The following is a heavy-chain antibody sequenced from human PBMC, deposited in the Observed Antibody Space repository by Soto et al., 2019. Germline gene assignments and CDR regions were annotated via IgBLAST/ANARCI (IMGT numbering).Heavy chain of an antibody. Sequence: GGSLRLSCAASGFTFSSYAMSWVRQAPGKGLEWVSAISGSGGSTYYADSMKGRFTISRDNSKNTLYLQMNSLRAEDTAVYYCAKVGRGYCSSTSCSPGGIDPWGQGTLVTVSS. CDR2: ISGSGGST. D-gene: IGHD2-2*01. J-gene: IGHJ5*02. CDR3: AKVGRGYCSSTSCSPGGIDP. V-gene: IGHV3-23*01. CDR1: GFTFSSYA.